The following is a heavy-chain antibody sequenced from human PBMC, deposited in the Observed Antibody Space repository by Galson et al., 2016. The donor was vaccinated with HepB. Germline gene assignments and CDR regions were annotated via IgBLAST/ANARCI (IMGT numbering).Heavy chain of an antibody. CDR2: IYWDDDK. V-gene: IGHV2-5*02. Sequence: PALVKPTQTLTLTCTFSGFSLSTSGVGVGWIRQPPEKALEWLALIYWDDDKRYSPSLRSRLTISKDTSKNQVVLTVTKIDPVDTGTYYCAHVGVDYVWGSYRYLDYWGQGILVTVSS. CDR1: GFSLSTSGVG. CDR3: AHVGVDYVWGSYRYLDY. D-gene: IGHD3-16*02. J-gene: IGHJ4*02.